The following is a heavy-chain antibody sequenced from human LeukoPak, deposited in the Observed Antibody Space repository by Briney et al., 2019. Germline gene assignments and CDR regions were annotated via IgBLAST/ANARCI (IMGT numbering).Heavy chain of an antibody. Sequence: SETLSLTCTVSGGSISGSNYYWGWIRQPPGKGLEWIGSIFYTGSSYYNPSLKSRVTLSVDTSKDQFSLKLSSVAAADTAVYYCARDGYNTPGYWGQGTLVTVPS. J-gene: IGHJ4*02. CDR2: IFYTGSS. V-gene: IGHV4-39*07. CDR1: GGSISGSNYY. CDR3: ARDGYNTPGY. D-gene: IGHD5-24*01.